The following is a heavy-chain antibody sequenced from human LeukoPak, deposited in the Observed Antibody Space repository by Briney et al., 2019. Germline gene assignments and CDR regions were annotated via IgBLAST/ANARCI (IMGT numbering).Heavy chain of an antibody. CDR3: ATDSGDCSGGSCYFNWFDP. V-gene: IGHV3-21*01. J-gene: IGHJ5*02. D-gene: IGHD2-15*01. CDR1: GFTFSSYS. CDR2: ISSSSSYI. Sequence: GGSLRLSCAASGFTFSSYSMNWVRQAPGKGLEWVSSISSSSSYIYYADSVKGRFTISRDNAKNSLYLQMNSLRAEDTAVYYCATDSGDCSGGSCYFNWFDPWGQGPLVPVSS.